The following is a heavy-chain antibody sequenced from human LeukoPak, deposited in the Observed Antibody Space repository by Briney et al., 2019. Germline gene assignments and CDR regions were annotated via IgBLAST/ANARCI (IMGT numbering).Heavy chain of an antibody. D-gene: IGHD6-13*01. J-gene: IGHJ4*02. Sequence: GGSLRLSCAASGFTFNKYAMSWVRHAPGKGLEWVSTLSGSGSNTYYAESEEGRSTISRDNTKNTLYLQMNSLRAEATAVYYCAKSVRGYTYYFDCWGQGTLVTVSS. CDR2: LSGSGSNT. V-gene: IGHV3-23*01. CDR1: GFTFNKYA. CDR3: AKSVRGYTYYFDC.